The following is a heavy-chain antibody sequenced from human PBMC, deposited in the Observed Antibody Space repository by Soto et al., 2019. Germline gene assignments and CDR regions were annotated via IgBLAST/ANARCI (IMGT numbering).Heavy chain of an antibody. Sequence: GGSLRLSCSASGFTFSSYAMHWVRQAPGKGLEYVSAISSNGGSTYYADSVKGRFTISRDNSKNTLYLQMSSLRAEDTAVYYCVKDPEYSRSSGTFGAFDYWGQGTLVTVSS. D-gene: IGHD6-6*01. CDR2: ISSNGGST. CDR1: GFTFSSYA. CDR3: VKDPEYSRSSGTFGAFDY. V-gene: IGHV3-64D*06. J-gene: IGHJ4*02.